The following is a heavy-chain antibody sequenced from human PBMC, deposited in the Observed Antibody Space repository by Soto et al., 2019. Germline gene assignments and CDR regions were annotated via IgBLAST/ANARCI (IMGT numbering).Heavy chain of an antibody. V-gene: IGHV3-33*01. CDR3: ARGRSSSWYVGYFDF. CDR1: GFTFSSYG. Sequence: QVQLVESGGGVVQPGRSLRLSCAASGFTFSSYGMHRVRQAPGKGLEWVAVIWYDGSNKYYADSVKGRFTISRDNSKNTLYLQMNSLRAEDTAVYYCARGRSSSWYVGYFDFWGQGTLVTVSS. D-gene: IGHD6-13*01. J-gene: IGHJ4*02. CDR2: IWYDGSNK.